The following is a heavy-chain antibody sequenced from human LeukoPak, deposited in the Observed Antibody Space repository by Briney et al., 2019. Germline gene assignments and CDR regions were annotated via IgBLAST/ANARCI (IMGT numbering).Heavy chain of an antibody. CDR1: GFTFSSYW. CDR2: IKQDGSEK. V-gene: IGHV3-7*01. J-gene: IGHJ3*02. Sequence: SGGSLRLSCAASGFTFSSYWMSWVRQAPGKGLEWVANIKQDGSEKYYVDSVKGRFTISRDNAKNSLYLQMNSLRAEDTAVYYCARDFLHSYYDFWSGYHWLFDIWGQGTMVTVSS. D-gene: IGHD3-3*01. CDR3: ARDFLHSYYDFWSGYHWLFDI.